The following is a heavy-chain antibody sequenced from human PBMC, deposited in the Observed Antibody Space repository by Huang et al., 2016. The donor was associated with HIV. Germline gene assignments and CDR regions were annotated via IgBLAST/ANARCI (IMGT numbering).Heavy chain of an antibody. V-gene: IGHV3-74*01. CDR1: GLTFGSYW. CDR2: MKSDGSII. D-gene: IGHD6-6*01. Sequence: EVQLVESGGELVQPGGSLRLSCIASGLTFGSYWMHWVRQVPGKGPAWVSRMKSDGSIIEYADPVRGRLTIARDNAKDTLYVQMNSLGVEDTAIYYCASIAASNNFDYWGQGTLVTVSS. CDR3: ASIAASNNFDY. J-gene: IGHJ4*02.